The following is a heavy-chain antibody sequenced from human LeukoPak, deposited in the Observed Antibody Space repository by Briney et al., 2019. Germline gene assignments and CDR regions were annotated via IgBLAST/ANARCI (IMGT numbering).Heavy chain of an antibody. J-gene: IGHJ5*02. CDR1: GGSISSGDYY. D-gene: IGHD3-9*01. CDR3: ARPSGAYYAVLTGPRDWFDP. V-gene: IGHV4-30-4*01. CDR2: IYYSGST. Sequence: PSETLSLTCTVSGGSISSGDYYWSWIRQPPGKGLEWIEYIYYSGSTYYNPSLKSRVTISVDTSKNQFSLKLSSVTAADTAIYYCARPSGAYYAVLTGPRDWFDPWGQGTLVTVSS.